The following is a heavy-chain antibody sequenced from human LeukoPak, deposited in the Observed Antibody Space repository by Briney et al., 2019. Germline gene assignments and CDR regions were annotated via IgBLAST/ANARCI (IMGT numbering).Heavy chain of an antibody. CDR1: GFTFSSYG. D-gene: IGHD3-10*01. Sequence: PGGSLRLSCAASGFTFSSYGMHWVRQAPGKGLEWVAFIRYDGSNKYYADSVKGLFTISRDNSKNTLYLQMNSLRAEDTAVYYCAKERRITMVRGVIVRYYYYYMDVWGKGTTVTISS. CDR2: IRYDGSNK. J-gene: IGHJ6*03. V-gene: IGHV3-30*02. CDR3: AKERRITMVRGVIVRYYYYYMDV.